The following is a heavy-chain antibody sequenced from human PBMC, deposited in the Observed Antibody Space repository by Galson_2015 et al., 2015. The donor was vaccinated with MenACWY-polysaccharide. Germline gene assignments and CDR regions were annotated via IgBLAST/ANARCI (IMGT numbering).Heavy chain of an antibody. V-gene: IGHV3-74*01. CDR2: IKSDGSST. CDR1: GFTFSTYW. CDR3: ARGYSAYD. Sequence: SLRLSCAASGFTFSTYWMHWVRQAPGKGLVWVSRIKSDGSSTNYADSVKGRFTISRDNAKNTLYLQMNSLRAEVTALYYCARGYSAYDWGQGTLVTV. D-gene: IGHD5-12*01. J-gene: IGHJ4*02.